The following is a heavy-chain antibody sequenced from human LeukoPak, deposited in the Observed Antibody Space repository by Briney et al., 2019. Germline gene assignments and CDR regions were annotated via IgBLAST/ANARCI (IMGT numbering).Heavy chain of an antibody. J-gene: IGHJ4*02. V-gene: IGHV4-59*08. CDR1: GVSINTYY. Sequence: SETLSLTCTVSGVSINTYYWSWIRQPPGPGVEWIGYLYDSGNTNYNPSLKSRVTISVDTSKNQFSLKLSSVTAADTAMYYCAKHGGSWTFDYWGQGTLVTVSS. D-gene: IGHD3-16*01. CDR3: AKHGGSWTFDY. CDR2: LYDSGNT.